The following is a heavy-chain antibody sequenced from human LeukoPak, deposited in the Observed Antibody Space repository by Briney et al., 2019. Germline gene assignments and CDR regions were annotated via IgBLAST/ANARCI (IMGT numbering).Heavy chain of an antibody. Sequence: GGSLRLSCAASGFTFSSYWMSWVRQAPGKGLEWVANIKQDGSEKYYVDSVKGRFTISRDNAKNSLYLQMNSLRAEDTALYYCARHMDTAMGYSIYFDYWGQGTLVTVSS. D-gene: IGHD5-18*01. CDR2: IKQDGSEK. CDR1: GFTFSSYW. J-gene: IGHJ4*02. CDR3: ARHMDTAMGYSIYFDY. V-gene: IGHV3-7*01.